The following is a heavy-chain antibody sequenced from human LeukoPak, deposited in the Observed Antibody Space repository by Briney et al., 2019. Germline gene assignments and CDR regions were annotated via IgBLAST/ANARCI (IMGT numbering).Heavy chain of an antibody. CDR1: GFTVSSNY. CDR3: ARGVDGALDY. J-gene: IGHJ4*02. D-gene: IGHD3-10*01. Sequence: GGSLRLSCAASGFTVSSNYMSWVRQAPGKGLEWVSFIYSGGSTYYADSVKGRFTITRDNSKNTLDLQMNSLRAEDTAVYYCARGVDGALDYWGEGPQVPVSS. CDR2: IYSGGST. V-gene: IGHV3-66*01.